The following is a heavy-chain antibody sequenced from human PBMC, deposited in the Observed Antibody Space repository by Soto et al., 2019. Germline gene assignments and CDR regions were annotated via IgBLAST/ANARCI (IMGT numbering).Heavy chain of an antibody. CDR3: ARYSYGTGYYYYGMDV. D-gene: IGHD5-18*01. J-gene: IGHJ6*02. V-gene: IGHV1-3*01. CDR1: GYTFTSYA. Sequence: ASVKVSCKASGYTFTSYAMHWVRQAPGQRLEWMGWINAGNGNTKYSQKFQGRVTITRDTSASTAYMELSSLRSEDTAVYYCARYSYGTGYYYYGMDVWGQGTRVTFSS. CDR2: INAGNGNT.